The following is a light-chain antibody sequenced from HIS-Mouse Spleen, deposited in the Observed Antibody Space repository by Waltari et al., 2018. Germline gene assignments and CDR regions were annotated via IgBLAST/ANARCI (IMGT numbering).Light chain of an antibody. CDR3: QAWDSSTVV. CDR2: QAS. V-gene: IGLV3-1*01. J-gene: IGLJ2*01. Sequence: SYELTQPPSVSVSPGQTASITCSGDKLGDKYACWYQQKPGQSPVLVIYQASKRPSGIPERFTGSNSGKTATLTISGTQAMDEADYYCQAWDSSTVVFGGGTKLTVL. CDR1: KLGDKY.